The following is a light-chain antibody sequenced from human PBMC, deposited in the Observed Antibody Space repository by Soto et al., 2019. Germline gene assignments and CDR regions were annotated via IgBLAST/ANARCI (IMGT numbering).Light chain of an antibody. V-gene: IGKV3-15*01. CDR3: QHYINWPS. CDR2: GAS. J-gene: IGKJ5*01. Sequence: IVMTQSPVTLSMSPGERATLSCRASQSVSSNLAWYQQKPCQAPRLLIYGASTRATGVPARFSGSGSGTEFTLTISSLQTEDFTFYFCQHYINWPSFGQGTRLELK. CDR1: QSVSSN.